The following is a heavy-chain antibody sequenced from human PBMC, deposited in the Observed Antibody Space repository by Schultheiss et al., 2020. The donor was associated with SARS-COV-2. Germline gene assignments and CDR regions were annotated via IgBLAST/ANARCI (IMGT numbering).Heavy chain of an antibody. V-gene: IGHV2-70*04. CDR2: IDWDDDK. CDR3: AHTIAAAGTVY. D-gene: IGHD6-13*01. J-gene: IGHJ6*04. Sequence: SGPTLVKPTQTLTLTCSFSGFSLSSKGMRVSWIRQPPGKALEWLARIDWDDDKFYTTSLRTRLTISKDTSKNQVVLTMTNMDPVDTATYYCAHTIAAAGTVYWGRGTAVTVSS. CDR1: GFSLSSKGMR.